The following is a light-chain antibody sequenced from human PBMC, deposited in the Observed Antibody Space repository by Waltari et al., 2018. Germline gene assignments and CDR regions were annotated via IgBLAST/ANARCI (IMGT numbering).Light chain of an antibody. J-gene: IGLJ2*01. CDR1: SSDVGGYNY. CDR2: DVS. CDR3: CSYAGSSTHVL. V-gene: IGLV2-23*02. Sequence: QSALTQPASVSGSPGQSITISCTGTSSDVGGYNYVSWYQQYPGKAPKLMIYDVSKRPSGVSKRLSGSKSGNTAALTISGLQAEDEADYYCCSYAGSSTHVLFGGGTKLTV.